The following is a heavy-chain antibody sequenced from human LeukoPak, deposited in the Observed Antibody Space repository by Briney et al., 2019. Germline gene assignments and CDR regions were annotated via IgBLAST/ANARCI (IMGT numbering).Heavy chain of an antibody. J-gene: IGHJ4*02. CDR3: ARDRHDILTGCRWSDY. CDR1: GFTFSSYE. CDR2: ISNSGSTK. V-gene: IGHV3-48*03. D-gene: IGHD3-9*01. Sequence: GGSLRLSCAASGFTFSSYEMNWVRQAPGKGLEWVSYISNSGSTKYYADSVKGRFTISRDNAKNSLYLQMNSLRAEDTAVYYCARDRHDILTGCRWSDYWGQGTLVTVSS.